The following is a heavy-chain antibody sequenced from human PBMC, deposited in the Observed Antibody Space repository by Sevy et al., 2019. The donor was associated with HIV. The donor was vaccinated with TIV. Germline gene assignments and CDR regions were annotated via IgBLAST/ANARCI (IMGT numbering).Heavy chain of an antibody. CDR2: ISNDGSQS. J-gene: IGHJ4*02. V-gene: IGHV3-30*18. CDR3: AKRDLNDLFRIDS. Sequence: GGSLRLSCVTSGFTFSGYGMHWVRQAPGKGLEWMATISNDGSQSFYADSVRGRFTISRDNSKNTLYLQMNHLKLADTAIYYCAKRDLNDLFRIDSWGQGTLVTVSS. D-gene: IGHD1-1*01. CDR1: GFTFSGYG.